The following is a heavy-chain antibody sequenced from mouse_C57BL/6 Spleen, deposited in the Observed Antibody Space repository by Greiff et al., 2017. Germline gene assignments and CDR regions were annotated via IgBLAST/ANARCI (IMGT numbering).Heavy chain of an antibody. CDR3: ARHHYYGSSYDYFDY. CDR1: GYAFSSYW. V-gene: IGHV1-80*01. CDR2: IYPGDGDT. J-gene: IGHJ2*01. D-gene: IGHD1-1*01. Sequence: VQLQQSGAELVKPGASVKISCKASGYAFSSYWMNWVKQRPGKGLEWIGQIYPGDGDTNYNGKFKGKATLTADKSSSTAHMQLSSLTSEDSAVYFCARHHYYGSSYDYFDYWGQGTTLTVSS.